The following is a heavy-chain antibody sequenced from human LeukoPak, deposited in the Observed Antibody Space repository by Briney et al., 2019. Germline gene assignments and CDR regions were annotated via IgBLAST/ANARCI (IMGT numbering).Heavy chain of an antibody. CDR1: GGSISSYY. CDR2: IYYSGST. CDR3: ARDAYCGGDCYSGLVY. D-gene: IGHD2-21*02. Sequence: SETLSLTCTVSGGSISSYYWSWIRQPPGKGLEWIGYIYYSGSTNYNPSLKSRVTISVDTSKNQFFLKLSSVTAADTAVYYCARDAYCGGDCYSGLVYWGQGTLVTVSS. V-gene: IGHV4-59*01. J-gene: IGHJ4*02.